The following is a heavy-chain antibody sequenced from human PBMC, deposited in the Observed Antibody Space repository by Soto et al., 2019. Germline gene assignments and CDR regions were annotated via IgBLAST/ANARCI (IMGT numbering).Heavy chain of an antibody. CDR1: GFTFSSYA. V-gene: IGHV3-23*01. J-gene: IGHJ4*02. D-gene: IGHD6-13*01. CDR3: AKQSSSWYLFDY. Sequence: GGSLRLACAASGFTFSSYAMSWVRQAPGKGLEWVSAISGSGGSTYYADSVKGRFTTSRDNSKNTLYLQMNSLRAEDTAVYYCAKQSSSWYLFDYWGQGTLVTVSS. CDR2: ISGSGGST.